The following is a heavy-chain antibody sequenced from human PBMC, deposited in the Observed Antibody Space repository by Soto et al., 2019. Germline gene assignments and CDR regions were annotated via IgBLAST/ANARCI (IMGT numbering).Heavy chain of an antibody. D-gene: IGHD3-10*01. CDR3: ARKMVRPYYYGMDV. J-gene: IGHJ6*02. CDR1: GGTFSSYA. CDR2: IIPIFGTA. V-gene: IGHV1-69*13. Sequence: ASVKVSCKASGGTFSSYAISWVRQAPGQGLEWMGGIIPIFGTANYAQKFQGRVTFTADESTSTAYMELSSLRSEDTAVYYCARKMVRPYYYGMDVWGQGTTVTVSS.